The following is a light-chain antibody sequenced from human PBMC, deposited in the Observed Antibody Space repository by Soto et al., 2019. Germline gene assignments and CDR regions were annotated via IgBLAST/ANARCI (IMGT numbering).Light chain of an antibody. J-gene: IGKJ1*01. Sequence: EIVLTQSPGTLSLSPGERATLSCGASQSVSSTSLAWYQLKPGQAPRLLIYGASRRATGIPDRFSASGSGTDFTLTISRLEPEDFSVYFCQQYLSSPRTFGQGTRVEIK. CDR3: QQYLSSPRT. V-gene: IGKV3-20*01. CDR2: GAS. CDR1: QSVSSTS.